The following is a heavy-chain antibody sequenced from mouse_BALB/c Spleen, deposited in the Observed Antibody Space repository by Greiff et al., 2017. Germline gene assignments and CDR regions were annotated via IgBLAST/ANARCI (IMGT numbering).Heavy chain of an antibody. Sequence: DVQLVESGGGLVQPGGSLKLSCAASGFTFSSYGMSWVRQTPDKRLELVATINSNGGSTYYPDSVKGRFTISRDNAKNTLYLQMSSLKSEDTAMYYCARPYYYGSSPFAYWGQGTLVTVSA. CDR1: GFTFSSYG. V-gene: IGHV5-6-3*01. D-gene: IGHD1-1*01. CDR3: ARPYYYGSSPFAY. CDR2: INSNGGST. J-gene: IGHJ3*01.